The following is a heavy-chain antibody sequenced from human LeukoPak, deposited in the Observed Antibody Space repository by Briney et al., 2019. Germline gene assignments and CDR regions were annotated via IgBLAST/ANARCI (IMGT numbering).Heavy chain of an antibody. CDR2: IRKDGREI. J-gene: IGHJ5*02. D-gene: IGHD2-2*01. CDR3: ARDGSTGENWLDP. Sequence: PGGSLRLSCVASGFSYSTSWMTWVRQAPGKGLEWVANIRKDGREIHYADSLKGRFTISRDNTKNSLFLQMNSLRAEDTGVYYCARDGSTGENWLDPWGQGTLVTVSS. V-gene: IGHV3-7*01. CDR1: GFSYSTSW.